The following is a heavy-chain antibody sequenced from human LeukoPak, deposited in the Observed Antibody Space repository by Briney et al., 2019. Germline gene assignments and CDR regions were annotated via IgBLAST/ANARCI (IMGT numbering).Heavy chain of an antibody. D-gene: IGHD3-3*01. J-gene: IGHJ6*02. Sequence: ASVKVSCKASGYTFTSYYMHWVRQAPGQGLEWMGIINPSGGSTSYAQKFQGRVTTTRDTSTSTVYMELSSLRSEDTAVYYCARSVRITIFGVVINDYYGMDVWGQGTTVTVSS. CDR3: ARSVRITIFGVVINDYYGMDV. CDR2: INPSGGST. V-gene: IGHV1-46*01. CDR1: GYTFTSYY.